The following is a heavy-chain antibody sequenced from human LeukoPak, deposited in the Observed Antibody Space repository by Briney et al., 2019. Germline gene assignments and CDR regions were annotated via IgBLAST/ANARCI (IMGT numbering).Heavy chain of an antibody. CDR2: IHGDGSGP. V-gene: IGHV3-74*01. D-gene: IGHD2-15*01. J-gene: IGHJ4*02. Sequence: GGSLTLSCAASGFTFSSYWMHWVRQPPGKGLVWVSRIHGDGSGPIYADSVKGQCTISRDNAKTTLYLQMSSRRAEDTAVYYCARDGSLPYYWREGTLVSVCS. CDR3: ARDGSLPYY. CDR1: GFTFSSYW.